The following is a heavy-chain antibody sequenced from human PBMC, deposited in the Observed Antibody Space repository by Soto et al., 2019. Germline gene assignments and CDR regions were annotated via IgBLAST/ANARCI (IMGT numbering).Heavy chain of an antibody. V-gene: IGHV4-30-2*01. CDR2: IYYSGTT. J-gene: IGHJ6*02. Sequence: SETLSLTCTVSNGSVSSGTYSWSWVRQPPGKGLEWIGYIYYSGTTYYTPSLKSRLTMSMDRANDHFSLNLTSVTAADTAVYFCARGHYYYGMDVWGQGITVTAP. CDR3: ARGHYYYGMDV. CDR1: NGSVSSGTYS.